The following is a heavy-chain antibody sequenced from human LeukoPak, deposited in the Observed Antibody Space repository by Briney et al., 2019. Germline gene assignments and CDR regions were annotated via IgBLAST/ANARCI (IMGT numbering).Heavy chain of an antibody. CDR3: ARETEKQWQY. D-gene: IGHD6-19*01. CDR1: GYTFTSYD. J-gene: IGHJ3*01. CDR2: MNPNSGDT. Sequence: AASVKVSCKASGYTFTSYDINWVRQATGQELEWMGWMNPNSGDTGYAQKLQGRVTITRNTSISTAYMELSSLRSEDTAIYYCARETEKQWQYWGQGTMATVSS. V-gene: IGHV1-8*03.